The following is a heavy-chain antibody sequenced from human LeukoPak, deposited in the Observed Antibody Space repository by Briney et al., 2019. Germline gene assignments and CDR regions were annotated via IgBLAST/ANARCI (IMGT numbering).Heavy chain of an antibody. CDR3: ARGILGLIPIDY. CDR1: GFVVGSNY. D-gene: IGHD1-26*01. CDR2: MYSDNNI. Sequence: GGSLRLSCAASGFVVGSNYLAWVRQAPGEGLEWVSFMYSDNNIYYADSVKGRFTISRDNSKNTFYLQMNSLRVEDTAIYYCARGILGLIPIDYWGQGTLVTVSS. J-gene: IGHJ4*02. V-gene: IGHV3-53*01.